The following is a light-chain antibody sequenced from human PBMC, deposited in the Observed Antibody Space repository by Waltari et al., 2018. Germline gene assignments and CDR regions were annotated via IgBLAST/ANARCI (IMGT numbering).Light chain of an antibody. CDR2: KDT. J-gene: IGLJ2*01. V-gene: IGLV3-25*03. CDR1: ALPQQY. Sequence: SYELTQPPSVSVSPGQTARITCSGDALPQQYAYWYQQKAGQAPVLVIYKDTERPSEIPGRFAGSSSGTTVTLIISGVQAEDEADYYCQSADSSTYVIFGGGTKLTVL. CDR3: QSADSSTYVI.